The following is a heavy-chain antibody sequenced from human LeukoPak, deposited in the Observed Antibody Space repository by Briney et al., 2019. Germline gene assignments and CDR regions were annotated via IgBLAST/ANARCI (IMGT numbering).Heavy chain of an antibody. CDR3: ARARPYYYDSSGLN. J-gene: IGHJ4*02. V-gene: IGHV4-31*03. Sequence: PSETLSLTCTVSGGSISSDGYYWSWIRQHPGKGLEWIGYMYYNGNTYYNPSLKSRVTISVDTSKNQFSLKLSSVTAADTAVYYCARARPYYYDSSGLNWGQGTLVTVSS. CDR2: MYYNGNT. CDR1: GGSISSDGYY. D-gene: IGHD3-22*01.